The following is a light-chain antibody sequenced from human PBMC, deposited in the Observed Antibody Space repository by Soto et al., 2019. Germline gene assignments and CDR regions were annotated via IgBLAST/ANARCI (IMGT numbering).Light chain of an antibody. J-gene: IGKJ5*01. CDR1: QSVSNY. Sequence: EIVLPQSPGTLSFSPVERAPLSFSARQSVSNYLAWYQQKPGQAPRLLIYAASDRATGIPDRFSGSGSGTDFTLTISRLEPEDFGIFYCLKRADWPKINFGQGPQREIK. CDR2: AAS. V-gene: IGKV3-11*01. CDR3: LKRADWPKIN.